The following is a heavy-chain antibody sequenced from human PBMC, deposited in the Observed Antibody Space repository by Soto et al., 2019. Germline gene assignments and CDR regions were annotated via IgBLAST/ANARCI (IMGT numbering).Heavy chain of an antibody. CDR3: ARDGGANGMDV. CDR1: GGSISSGGYY. J-gene: IGHJ6*02. D-gene: IGHD2-15*01. Sequence: QVQLQESGPGLVKPSQTLSLTCTVSGGSISSGGYYWSWIRQHPGKGLEWIGYIYYSGSTYYNPSLKSRVTISVDTAKNQSSLNLSSVTAADTAVYYGARDGGANGMDVWGQGTTVTVSS. CDR2: IYYSGST. V-gene: IGHV4-31*03.